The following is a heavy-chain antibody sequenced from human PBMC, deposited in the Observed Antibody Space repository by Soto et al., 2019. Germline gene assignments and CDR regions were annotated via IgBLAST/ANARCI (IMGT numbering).Heavy chain of an antibody. Sequence: PSETLSLTCTVSGGSISSYYWSWIRQPPGKGLEWIGYIYYSGSTNYNPSLKSRVTISVDTSKNQFSLKLSSVTAADTAVYYCARWTYGSGFMDAFDIWGQGTMVTVSS. J-gene: IGHJ3*02. D-gene: IGHD3-10*01. V-gene: IGHV4-59*08. CDR3: ARWTYGSGFMDAFDI. CDR1: GGSISSYY. CDR2: IYYSGST.